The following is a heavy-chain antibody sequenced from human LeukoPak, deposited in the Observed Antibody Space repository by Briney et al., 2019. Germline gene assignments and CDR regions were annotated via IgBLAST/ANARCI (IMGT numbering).Heavy chain of an antibody. CDR2: ISYSGSS. CDR3: ARQIVGAAWRYYFDS. D-gene: IGHD1-26*01. CDR1: GGSISNILSY. Sequence: SETLSLTCTVSGGSISNILSYWGWIRQPPGKGLEWIGSISYSGSSYYNPSLKSRVTISVDSSTNQLSLRVSSVTAADTAVYYCARQIVGAAWRYYFDSWGQGTLVTVSS. J-gene: IGHJ4*02. V-gene: IGHV4-39*01.